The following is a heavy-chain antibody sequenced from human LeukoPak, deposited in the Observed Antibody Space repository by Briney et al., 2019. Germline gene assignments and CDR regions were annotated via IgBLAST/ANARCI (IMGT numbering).Heavy chain of an antibody. D-gene: IGHD6-13*01. CDR2: INHSGST. CDR1: GGSFSGYY. J-gene: IGHJ4*02. CDR3: ARRISSWYRFDY. V-gene: IGHV4-34*01. Sequence: SETLSLTCAVYGGSFSGYYWSWIRQPPGKGLEWIGEINHSGSTNYNPSLKSRVTISVDTSKNQFSLKLSSVTAADTAVYYCARRISSWYRFDYWGQGTLVTVSS.